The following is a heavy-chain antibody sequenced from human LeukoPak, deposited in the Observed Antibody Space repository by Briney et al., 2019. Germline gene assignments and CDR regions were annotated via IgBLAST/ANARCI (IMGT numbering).Heavy chain of an antibody. CDR2: IDTSGST. V-gene: IGHV4-4*07. J-gene: IGHJ4*02. Sequence: SETLSLTCTVSGDSISSYYWSWIRQPAGKGLEWIGRIDTSGSTNYNPSLKSRVTMSVDTSKNQFSLKLSSVTAADTAVYYCAREIWSNDYVWGSYRYYFDYWGQGTLVTVSS. D-gene: IGHD3-16*02. CDR1: GDSISSYY. CDR3: AREIWSNDYVWGSYRYYFDY.